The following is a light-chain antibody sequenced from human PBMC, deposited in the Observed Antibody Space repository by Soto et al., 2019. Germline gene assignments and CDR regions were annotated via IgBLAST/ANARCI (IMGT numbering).Light chain of an antibody. Sequence: PGTRYVSPEDRAAKEFRSSPRVNTYLAWYQQRPGQAPRLLIYDASTRATGIPAMFSGSEFGTGFTLTISRLQPEDFSVHQCKQYPTRLSITVAQGTRLEIK. CDR2: DAS. CDR1: PRVNTY. V-gene: IGKV3-15*01. J-gene: IGKJ5*01. CDR3: KQYPTRLSIT.